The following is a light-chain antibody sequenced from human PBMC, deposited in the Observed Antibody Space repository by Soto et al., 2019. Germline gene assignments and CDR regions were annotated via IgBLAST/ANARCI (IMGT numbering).Light chain of an antibody. V-gene: IGKV1-27*01. CDR3: QKYNSAPHT. Sequence: DIQMTQSPSSLSASVGDRVTITCRASQGISNYLAWYQQKPGKVPKLLIYAASTLHSGFPSRFSGSGSRTDFTLTISSLQPEDVATYYCQKYNSAPHTFGQGTKLEIK. J-gene: IGKJ2*01. CDR1: QGISNY. CDR2: AAS.